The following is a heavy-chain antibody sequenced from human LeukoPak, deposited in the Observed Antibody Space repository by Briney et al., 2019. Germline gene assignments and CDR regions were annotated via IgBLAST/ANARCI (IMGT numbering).Heavy chain of an antibody. J-gene: IGHJ4*02. CDR3: ARGRLRFSEWSLYYFDY. CDR2: IIPILGIA. Sequence: ASVKVSCKASGGTFSSYAISWVRQAPGQGLEWMGRIIPILGIANYAQKFQGRVTITADKSTSTAYMELSSLRSEDTAVYYCARGRLRFSEWSLYYFDYWGQGTLVTVSS. D-gene: IGHD3-3*01. CDR1: GGTFSSYA. V-gene: IGHV1-69*04.